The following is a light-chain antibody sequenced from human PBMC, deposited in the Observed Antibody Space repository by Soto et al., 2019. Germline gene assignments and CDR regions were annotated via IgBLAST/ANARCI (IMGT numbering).Light chain of an antibody. Sequence: EIVLTQSPATLSLSPGERATLSCRASQSVSSYLAWYQQKPGQAPRLLIYAASNRATGIPARFSGSGSGTDFTLTISSLEPEDFAVYYCQQRSNWLTFGGGTRWIS. V-gene: IGKV3-11*01. CDR1: QSVSSY. CDR2: AAS. J-gene: IGKJ4*01. CDR3: QQRSNWLT.